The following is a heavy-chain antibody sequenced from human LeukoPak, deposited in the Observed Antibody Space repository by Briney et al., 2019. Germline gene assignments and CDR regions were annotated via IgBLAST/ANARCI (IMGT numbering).Heavy chain of an antibody. CDR3: ARDGLVAVAGPNYYYYYGMDV. J-gene: IGHJ6*02. D-gene: IGHD6-19*01. V-gene: IGHV3-7*04. Sequence: PGGSLRLSCAASGFTFSSYWMSWVRQAPGKGLEWVANIKQDGSEKYYVDSVKGRFTISRDNAKNSLYLQMNSLRAEDTAVYYCARDGLVAVAGPNYYYYYGMDVWGQGTTVTVSS. CDR1: GFTFSSYW. CDR2: IKQDGSEK.